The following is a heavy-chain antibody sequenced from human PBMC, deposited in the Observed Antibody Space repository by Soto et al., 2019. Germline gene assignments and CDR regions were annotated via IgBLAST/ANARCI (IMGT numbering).Heavy chain of an antibody. J-gene: IGHJ3*02. CDR2: IRSKANSYAT. CDR1: GFTFSGSA. V-gene: IGHV3-73*02. Sequence: EVQLVESGGGLVQPGGSLKLSCAASGFTFSGSAMHWVRQASGKGLEWVGRIRSKANSYATAYAASVKGRFTISRDDSKNTAYLQMNSLKTEDTAVYYCTSHLLSSSLYRRDAFDIWGQGTMVTVSS. CDR3: TSHLLSSSLYRRDAFDI. D-gene: IGHD6-13*01.